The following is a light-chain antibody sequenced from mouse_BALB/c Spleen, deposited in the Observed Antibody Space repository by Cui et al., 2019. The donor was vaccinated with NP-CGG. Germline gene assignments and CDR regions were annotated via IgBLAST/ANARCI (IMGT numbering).Light chain of an antibody. CDR2: GTN. CDR3: ALWYSNHWV. V-gene: IGLV1*01. CDR1: TGAVTTSNY. Sequence: QSCLTKEPALTTSPGETVTLTCRSSTGAVTTSNYANWVQEKPDHLFTGLIGGTNNRAPGVPARFSGSLIGDKAALTITGAQTEDEAIYFCALWYSNHWVFGGGTKLTVL. J-gene: IGLJ1*01.